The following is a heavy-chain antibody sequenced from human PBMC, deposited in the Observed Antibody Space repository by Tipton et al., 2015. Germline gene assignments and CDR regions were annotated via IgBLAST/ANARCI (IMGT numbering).Heavy chain of an antibody. CDR3: ARDLAYYGMDV. V-gene: IGHV3-23*01. CDR2: ISVSGVST. CDR1: GFTFSNYA. J-gene: IGHJ6*02. Sequence: GSLRLSCAASGFTFSNYAMSWVRQAPGKGLEWVSGISVSGVSTYYADSVKGRFTISRDDSKNTLYLQMNSLRADDTAMYYCARDLAYYGMDVWGQGTAVTVSS.